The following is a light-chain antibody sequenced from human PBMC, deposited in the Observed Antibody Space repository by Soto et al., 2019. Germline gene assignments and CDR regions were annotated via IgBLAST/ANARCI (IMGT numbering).Light chain of an antibody. J-gene: IGLJ2*01. V-gene: IGLV3-21*02. Sequence: SYELTQPPSVSVAPGQTARITCGGTNIGRKSVHWYQQKPGQAPVVVVYDDRDRPSGIPERFSGSNSGNTASLTISGLQAEDEADYYCSSYGGSYTVVFGGGTKLTVL. CDR3: SSYGGSYTVV. CDR1: NIGRKS. CDR2: DDR.